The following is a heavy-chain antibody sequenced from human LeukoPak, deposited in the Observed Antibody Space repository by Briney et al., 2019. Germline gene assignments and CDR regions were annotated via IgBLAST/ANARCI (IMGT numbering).Heavy chain of an antibody. CDR1: GGSISSYY. Sequence: SETLSLTCTVSGGSISSYYWSWIRQPAGRGLEWIGRIYTSGSTNYNPSLKSRVTMSVDTSKNQFSLKLSSVTAADTAVYYCAREPYSSSWNNWFDPWGQGTLVTVSS. CDR2: IYTSGST. CDR3: AREPYSSSWNNWFDP. V-gene: IGHV4-4*07. D-gene: IGHD6-13*01. J-gene: IGHJ5*02.